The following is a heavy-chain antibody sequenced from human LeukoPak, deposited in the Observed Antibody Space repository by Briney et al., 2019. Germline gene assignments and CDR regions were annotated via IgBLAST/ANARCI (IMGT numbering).Heavy chain of an antibody. D-gene: IGHD4-17*01. Sequence: GGALRLSCATSGFSFTYAWMNCVRQAPGEGLEYVCRIKSKTDGGTTHSAERVKGRFTISRDDSKNTLYLQMDSLKTEDTAVYHCMRGGGDTDYWGQGTLVTVSS. CDR2: IKSKTDGGTT. CDR1: GFSFTYAW. V-gene: IGHV3-15*01. J-gene: IGHJ4*02. CDR3: MRGGGDTDY.